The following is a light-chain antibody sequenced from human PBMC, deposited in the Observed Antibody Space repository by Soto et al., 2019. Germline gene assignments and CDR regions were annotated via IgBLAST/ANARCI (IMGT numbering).Light chain of an antibody. CDR1: SRDVGTYDY. CDR3: SSYAGRNNGV. Sequence: QSALTQPPSASGSPGQSVTISCTGTSRDVGTYDYVSWYQQYPGKAPKLIIYGVNKRPSGVPDRFSGSRSGNTASLTVSGLQAEDEADYYCSSYAGRNNGVFGGGTKVTVL. CDR2: GVN. V-gene: IGLV2-8*01. J-gene: IGLJ3*02.